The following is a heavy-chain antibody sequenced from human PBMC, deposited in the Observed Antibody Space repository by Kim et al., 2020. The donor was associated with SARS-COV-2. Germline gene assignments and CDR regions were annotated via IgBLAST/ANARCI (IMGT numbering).Heavy chain of an antibody. Sequence: VSVKSRITISPDTTKNQFSLQLNSVTPEDTAVYYCARCLWFGEFYWHFDLWGRGTLVTVSS. J-gene: IGHJ2*01. D-gene: IGHD3-10*01. V-gene: IGHV6-1*01. CDR3: ARCLWFGEFYWHFDL.